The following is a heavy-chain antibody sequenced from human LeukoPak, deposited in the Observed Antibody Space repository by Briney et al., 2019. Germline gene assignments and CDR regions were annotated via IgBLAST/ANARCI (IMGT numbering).Heavy chain of an antibody. J-gene: IGHJ4*02. Sequence: GGSLRLSCAASGFRFSVSTIHWVRQASGKGLEWVGHIRNKADSYSTTYAASVKGRFTISRDDSKNTAYLQMNSLRTEDTAVYFCTGQFMDTAMNKKYYFDYWGQGTLVTVSS. CDR1: GFRFSVST. D-gene: IGHD5-18*01. V-gene: IGHV3-73*01. CDR2: IRNKADSYST. CDR3: TGQFMDTAMNKKYYFDY.